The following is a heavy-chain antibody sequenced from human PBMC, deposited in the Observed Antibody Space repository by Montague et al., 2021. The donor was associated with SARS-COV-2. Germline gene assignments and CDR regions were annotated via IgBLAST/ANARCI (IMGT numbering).Heavy chain of an antibody. CDR2: LYNGENT. D-gene: IGHD3-10*01. Sequence: SLRLSCAASGFTVSSNHMTWVRQAPGKGLEWVAVLYNGENTYYADSVKGRFTVSRDNSKNSVYLQMTNLRAEDTAVYYCARERRGSFYFDYWGQGTLVTVSS. J-gene: IGHJ4*02. CDR1: GFTVSSNH. V-gene: IGHV3-53*01. CDR3: ARERRGSFYFDY.